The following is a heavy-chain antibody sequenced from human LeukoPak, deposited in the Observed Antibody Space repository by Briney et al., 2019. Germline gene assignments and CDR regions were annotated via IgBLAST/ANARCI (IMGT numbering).Heavy chain of an antibody. CDR2: IFGSGGSP. Sequence: PGGSLRLSCEASGFTFGSHAMYWVRQAPGKGLEWVAGIFGSGGSPHYADPVKGRFTISRDNSKNTLYLQMNSLRAEDTAVYYCAKTLAVVPAVTYYYYYGMDVWGQGTTVSVSS. J-gene: IGHJ6*02. CDR3: AKTLAVVPAVTYYYYYGMDV. D-gene: IGHD2-2*01. CDR1: GFTFGSHA. V-gene: IGHV3-23*01.